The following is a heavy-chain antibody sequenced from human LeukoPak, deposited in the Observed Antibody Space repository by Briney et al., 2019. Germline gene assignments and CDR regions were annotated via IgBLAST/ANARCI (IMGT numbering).Heavy chain of an antibody. CDR2: IRNDGSHK. CDR1: GFTFSSHG. D-gene: IGHD6-19*01. J-gene: IGHJ4*02. CDR3: ARPKGFPRYSSGWYED. V-gene: IGHV3-30*03. Sequence: GRSLRLSCAASGFTFSSHGMHWVRQAPGKGLEWVAVIRNDGSHKYYGDSVKGRFTISRDNSKDTLYLQINSLRPDDTAVYYCARPKGFPRYSSGWYEDWGQGTLVTVSS.